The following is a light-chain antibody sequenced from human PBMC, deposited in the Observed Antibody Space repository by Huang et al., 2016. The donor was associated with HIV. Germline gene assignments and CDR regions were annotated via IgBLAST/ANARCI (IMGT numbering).Light chain of an antibody. CDR3: QQYKNVPIT. CDR1: QDIADY. J-gene: IGKJ5*01. Sequence: DIQMTQSPSSLSAAVGDRVTITCQASQDIADYLNWYHHKPGQAPKLLIHSASNLERGVPSRFTGSGSGTHFSFTISTLQPEDIGSYYCQQYKNVPITFGQGTRLEIK. V-gene: IGKV1-33*01. CDR2: SAS.